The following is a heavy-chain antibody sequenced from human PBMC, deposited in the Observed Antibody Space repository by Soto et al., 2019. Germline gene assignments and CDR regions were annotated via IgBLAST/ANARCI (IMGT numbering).Heavy chain of an antibody. D-gene: IGHD3-10*01. CDR3: ARDPGGGSGSYYKRGWFDP. Sequence: TSETLSLTCTVSGVSISSGDYYWSWIRQPPGKGLEWIGCIYYSGNTYYNPSLKRRVTISVDTSKNQFSLKLSSVTAADTAVYYCARDPGGGSGSYYKRGWFDPWGQGTLVTVSS. CDR2: IYYSGNT. V-gene: IGHV4-30-4*01. J-gene: IGHJ5*02. CDR1: GVSISSGDYY.